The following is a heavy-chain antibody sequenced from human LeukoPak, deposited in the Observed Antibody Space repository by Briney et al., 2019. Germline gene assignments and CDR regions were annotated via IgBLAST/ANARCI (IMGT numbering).Heavy chain of an antibody. CDR2: IRYDGSNK. V-gene: IGHV3-30*02. CDR3: AKDIAARPSYFDY. CDR1: GFTFSSYG. D-gene: IGHD6-6*01. Sequence: GGSLRLSCAASGFTFSSYGMHWVRQAPGKGLEWVAFIRYDGSNKYYADSVKGRFTISRDNSKNTLYLQMNSLRAEDTAVYYCAKDIAARPSYFDYWGQGTLVTVSS. J-gene: IGHJ4*02.